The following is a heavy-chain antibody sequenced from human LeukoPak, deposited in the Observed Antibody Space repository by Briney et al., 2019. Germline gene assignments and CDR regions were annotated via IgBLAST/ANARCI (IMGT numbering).Heavy chain of an antibody. D-gene: IGHD6-13*01. J-gene: IGHJ5*02. CDR1: GGSISSYY. CDR3: ARARYSSSWYEPFDP. Sequence: PSETLSLTCTVSGGSISSYYWSWIRQPPGKGLEWIGYIYYSGSTNNNPSLKSRVTISVDTSKNQFSLKLSSVTAADTAVYYCARARYSSSWYEPFDPWGQGTLVTVSS. CDR2: IYYSGST. V-gene: IGHV4-59*01.